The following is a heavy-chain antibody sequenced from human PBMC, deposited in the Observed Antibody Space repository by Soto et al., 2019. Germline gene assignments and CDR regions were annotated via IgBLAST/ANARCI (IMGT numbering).Heavy chain of an antibody. CDR2: IFGGGNNP. J-gene: IGHJ4*02. Sequence: EVQLLESGGGLIQPGGSLRLSCAASGFTFGDYAMSWGRQATGKGLEWVSTIFGGGNNPFSANSVKGRFRISRDNSKNMLFLQMDSLTVEDTAVYYCAKQEGHPVNLYHFDRWGQGTLVIVSS. CDR3: AKQEGHPVNLYHFDR. CDR1: GFTFGDYA. V-gene: IGHV3-23*05.